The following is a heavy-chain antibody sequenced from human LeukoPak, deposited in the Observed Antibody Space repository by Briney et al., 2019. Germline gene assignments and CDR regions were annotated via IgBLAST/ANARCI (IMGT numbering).Heavy chain of an antibody. CDR3: AKDDVTMVRGTSSSAFY. V-gene: IGHV3-23*01. CDR2: ISGSGGST. Sequence: EGSLRLSCAASGFTFSSYAMSWVRQAPGKGLEWVSAISGSGGSTYYADSVKGRFTISRDNSKNTLYLQMNSLRAEDTAVYYCAKDDVTMVRGTSSSAFYWGQGTLVTVSS. J-gene: IGHJ4*02. CDR1: GFTFSSYA. D-gene: IGHD3-10*01.